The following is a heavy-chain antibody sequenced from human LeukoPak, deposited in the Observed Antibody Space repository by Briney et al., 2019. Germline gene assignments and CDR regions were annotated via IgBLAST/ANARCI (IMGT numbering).Heavy chain of an antibody. V-gene: IGHV3-23*01. J-gene: IGHJ6*03. CDR2: ISGSGGST. D-gene: IGHD1-1*01. CDR3: AKESSAPMEYYYYYMDV. Sequence: PGGTLRLSCAASGFTFSNYGMSWVRQAPGKGLEWVSAISGSGGSTYYADSVKGRFTISRDNSKNTLYLQMNSLRAEDTAVYYCAKESSAPMEYYYYYMDVWGKGTTVTVSS. CDR1: GFTFSNYG.